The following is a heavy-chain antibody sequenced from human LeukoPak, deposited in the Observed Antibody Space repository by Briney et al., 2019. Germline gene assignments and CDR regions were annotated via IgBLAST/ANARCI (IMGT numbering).Heavy chain of an antibody. CDR2: IYYSGST. Sequence: SETLSLTCTVSGGSISSYYWSWIRQPPGKGLEWIGYIYYSGSTNYNPSLKSRVTISVDTSKNQFSLKLSSVTAADTAVYYCARSGYSSGWDYYYYYGMDVWGLGTTVTVSS. V-gene: IGHV4-59*01. CDR3: ARSGYSSGWDYYYYYGMDV. J-gene: IGHJ6*02. D-gene: IGHD6-19*01. CDR1: GGSISSYY.